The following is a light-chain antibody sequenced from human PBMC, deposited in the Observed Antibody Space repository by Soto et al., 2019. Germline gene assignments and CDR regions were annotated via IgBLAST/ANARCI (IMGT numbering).Light chain of an antibody. CDR2: GAS. CDR3: QHYNNWHFT. Sequence: EIVMTQSPATLSVSPGERATLSCRAGQSVSSNLAWYQQKPGQAPTLLIYGASDRATGIPVRFSGSRSGTEFTLTISSLQSEDFAVYYCQHYNNWHFTFGQGTKLEIK. J-gene: IGKJ2*01. CDR1: QSVSSN. V-gene: IGKV3-15*01.